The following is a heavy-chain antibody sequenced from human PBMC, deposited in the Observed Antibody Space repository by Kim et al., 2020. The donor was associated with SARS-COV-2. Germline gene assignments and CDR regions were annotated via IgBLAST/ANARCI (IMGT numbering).Heavy chain of an antibody. V-gene: IGHV3-23*01. J-gene: IGHJ5*02. CDR1: GFTFSSYA. Sequence: GGSLRLSCAASGFTFSSYAMSWVRQAPGKGLEWVSAISGRGGSTYYADSVKGRFTISRDNSKNTLYLQMNSLRAEDTAVYYCAKDLGSNYGDYVGWFDPWGQGTLVTVSS. CDR3: AKDLGSNYGDYVGWFDP. CDR2: ISGRGGST. D-gene: IGHD4-17*01.